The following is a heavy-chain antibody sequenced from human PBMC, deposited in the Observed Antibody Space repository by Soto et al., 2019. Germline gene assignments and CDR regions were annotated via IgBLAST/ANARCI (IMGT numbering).Heavy chain of an antibody. CDR2: VGGSGDST. V-gene: IGHV3-23*01. Sequence: GGSLRLFCAASGFTFSNYAMSWVRQAPGKGLEWVSGVGGSGDSTYYADSVKGRFTISRDNSKDTLYLQMNSLRAEDTAVYYCAKSPLGYCSGGSCYPPHSFDSWGQGTLVTVSS. D-gene: IGHD2-15*01. CDR1: GFTFSNYA. J-gene: IGHJ4*02. CDR3: AKSPLGYCSGGSCYPPHSFDS.